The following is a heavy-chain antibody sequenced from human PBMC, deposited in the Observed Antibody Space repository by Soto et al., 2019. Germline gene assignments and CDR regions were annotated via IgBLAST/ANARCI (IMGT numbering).Heavy chain of an antibody. J-gene: IGHJ6*02. CDR2: IYYSGST. D-gene: IGHD2-2*01. CDR3: ARVVGGYYYGMDV. V-gene: IGHV4-61*01. CDR1: GGSVSSGSYY. Sequence: PSETLSLTCTVSGGSVSSGSYYWSWIRQPPGKGLEWIGYIYYSGSTNYNPSLKSRVTISIDTSKNQFSLKLSSVTAADTAVYYCARVVGGYYYGMDVWGQGTTVTVSS.